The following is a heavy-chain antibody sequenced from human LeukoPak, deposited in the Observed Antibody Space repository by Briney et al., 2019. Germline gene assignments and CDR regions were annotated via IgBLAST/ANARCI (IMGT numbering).Heavy chain of an antibody. CDR3: GYYNSGSYSTPDS. V-gene: IGHV3-30*02. J-gene: IGHJ5*01. Sequence: GGSLRLSCAASGFTFDSYGFHWVRQAPGKGLEWVAFIRYAGGETYYADSVKGRFTISRDNSKNTLYLQMKTLRSEDTAVYYCGYYNSGSYSTPDSWGQGTQVTVSS. CDR1: GFTFDSYG. D-gene: IGHD3-10*01. CDR2: IRYAGGET.